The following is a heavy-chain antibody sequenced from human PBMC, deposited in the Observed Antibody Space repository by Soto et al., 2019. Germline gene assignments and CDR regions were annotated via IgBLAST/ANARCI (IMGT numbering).Heavy chain of an antibody. Sequence: ASVKVSCKASGNTFTTYDINWVRQATGQGLEWMGWMNPNSGNTDYAQKFQGRVTMTRNTSITTAYMELSSLRSEDTAVYFCARGPIGQYNYYMDVWGKGFTVTVSS. D-gene: IGHD2-21*01. CDR2: MNPNSGNT. V-gene: IGHV1-8*01. J-gene: IGHJ6*03. CDR1: GNTFTTYD. CDR3: ARGPIGQYNYYMDV.